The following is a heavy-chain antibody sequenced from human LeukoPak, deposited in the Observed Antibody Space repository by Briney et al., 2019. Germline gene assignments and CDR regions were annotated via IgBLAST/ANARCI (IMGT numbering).Heavy chain of an antibody. V-gene: IGHV4-39*01. D-gene: IGHD5-12*01. CDR1: GGSISSSSYY. CDR3: ARLKNPFYSGYDKKLNLYYFDY. CDR2: IYYSGST. J-gene: IGHJ4*02. Sequence: ASETLSLTCTVSGGSISSSSYYWGWIRQPPGKGLEWIGSIYYSGSTYYNPSLKSRVTISVDTSKNQFSLKLSSVTAADTAVYYCARLKNPFYSGYDKKLNLYYFDYWGQGTLVTVSS.